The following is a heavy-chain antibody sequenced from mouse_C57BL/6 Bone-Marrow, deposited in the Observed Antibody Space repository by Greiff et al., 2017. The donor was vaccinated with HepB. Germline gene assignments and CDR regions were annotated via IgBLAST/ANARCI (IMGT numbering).Heavy chain of an antibody. J-gene: IGHJ4*01. D-gene: IGHD1-1*01. Sequence: QVQLQQPGAELVKPGASVKLSCKASGYTFTSYWITWVKQRPGQGLEWIGDIYPGSGSTNYNEKFKSKATLTVDTSSSTAYMQLSSLTSEESAVYYCARPGDYYGSSLYDALDYWGQGTSVTVSS. CDR1: GYTFTSYW. CDR2: IYPGSGST. CDR3: ARPGDYYGSSLYDALDY. V-gene: IGHV1-55*01.